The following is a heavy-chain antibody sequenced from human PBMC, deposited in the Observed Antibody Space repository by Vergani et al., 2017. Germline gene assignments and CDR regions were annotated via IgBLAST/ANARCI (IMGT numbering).Heavy chain of an antibody. V-gene: IGHV3-23*01. Sequence: EVQLLESGGGLVQPGGSLRLSCAASGFTFSSYAMSWVRQAPGKGLEWVSAISGSGGSTYYADSVKGRFTISRDNSKNTLYLQMNSLRAEDTAVYYCAKDKYYYDSSGYHLFDYWGQGTLVTVSS. J-gene: IGHJ4*02. D-gene: IGHD3-22*01. CDR3: AKDKYYYDSSGYHLFDY. CDR2: ISGSGGST. CDR1: GFTFSSYA.